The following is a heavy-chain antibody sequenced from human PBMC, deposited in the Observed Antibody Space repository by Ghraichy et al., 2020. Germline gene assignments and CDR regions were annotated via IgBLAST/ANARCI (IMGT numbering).Heavy chain of an antibody. Sequence: GESLNISCSASGFTFSSYAMHWVRQGPGKGLEYVSAISSNGGSTYYTDSVKGRFTISRDNSKNTLYLQMSSLRPEDTAVYYCVKDRCSSTSCYGRVLDYWGQGSLVTVSS. J-gene: IGHJ4*02. V-gene: IGHV3-64D*06. CDR3: VKDRCSSTSCYGRVLDY. CDR2: ISSNGGST. D-gene: IGHD2-2*01. CDR1: GFTFSSYA.